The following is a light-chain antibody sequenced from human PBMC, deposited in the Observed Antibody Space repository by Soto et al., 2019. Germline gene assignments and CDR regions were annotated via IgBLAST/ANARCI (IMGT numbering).Light chain of an antibody. CDR3: QQYYSYPLFT. Sequence: AIRMTQSPSSLSASTGDRVTITCRASQGISSYLAWYQQKPGKAPKLLIYAASTLQSGVPSRFSGSGSGTDFTLPISCLQSEDFATYYCQQYYSYPLFTFGPGTKVDIK. J-gene: IGKJ3*01. CDR1: QGISSY. V-gene: IGKV1-8*01. CDR2: AAS.